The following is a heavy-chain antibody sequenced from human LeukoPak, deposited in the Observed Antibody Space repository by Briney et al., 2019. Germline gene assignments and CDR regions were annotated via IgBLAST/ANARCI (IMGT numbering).Heavy chain of an antibody. J-gene: IGHJ4*02. CDR2: IWYDGSSK. D-gene: IGHD3-10*01. Sequence: GGSLRLSCAASGFTFSSYGMHWVRQAPGKGLEWVAVIWYDGSSKYYADSVRGRFTISRDNSENTLYLRMNSLRAEDTAVYCCAKEKASGVVGYWGQGTLVTVSS. CDR3: AKEKASGVVGY. V-gene: IGHV3-30*02. CDR1: GFTFSSYG.